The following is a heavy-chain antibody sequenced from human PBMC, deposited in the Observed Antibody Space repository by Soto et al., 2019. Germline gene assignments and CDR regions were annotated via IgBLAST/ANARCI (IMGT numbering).Heavy chain of an antibody. CDR1: GFTFSSYS. D-gene: IGHD6-13*01. Sequence: EVQLVESGGGLVQPGGSLRLSCAASGFTFSSYSMNWVRQAPGKGLEWVSYISSSSSTIYYADSVKGRFTISRDNAKNSLYLQMNSLRAEDTAVYYCARDFFPKRFCKQQLCRDAFDIWGQGTMVTVSS. J-gene: IGHJ3*02. V-gene: IGHV3-48*01. CDR3: ARDFFPKRFCKQQLCRDAFDI. CDR2: ISSSSSTI.